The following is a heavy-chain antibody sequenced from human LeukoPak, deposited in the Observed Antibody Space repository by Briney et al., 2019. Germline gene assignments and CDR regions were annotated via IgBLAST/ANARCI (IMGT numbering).Heavy chain of an antibody. Sequence: GGSLRLSCAASGFTFSSYWMHWVRQAPGKGLVWVSRINSDGSSTSYADSVKGRFTISRDNAKNMLYLQMNSLRAEDTAVYYCARGPLDDYVWGSYRYWGQGTLVTVSS. J-gene: IGHJ4*02. D-gene: IGHD3-16*02. CDR2: INSDGSST. CDR3: ARGPLDDYVWGSYRY. CDR1: GFTFSSYW. V-gene: IGHV3-74*01.